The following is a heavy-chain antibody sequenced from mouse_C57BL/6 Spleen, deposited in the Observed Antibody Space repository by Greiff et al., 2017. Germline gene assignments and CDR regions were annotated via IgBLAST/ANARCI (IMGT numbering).Heavy chain of an antibody. D-gene: IGHD1-1*01. Sequence: QVQLQQSGPELVKPGASVKISCKASGYAFSSSWMNWVKQRPGKGLEWIGRINPGDGDTNYNGKFKGKATLTADKSSSTAYMQLSSLTSEDSAVYFCATNYYGSSFLAYWGQGTLVTVSA. J-gene: IGHJ3*01. CDR2: INPGDGDT. CDR3: ATNYYGSSFLAY. CDR1: GYAFSSSW. V-gene: IGHV1-82*01.